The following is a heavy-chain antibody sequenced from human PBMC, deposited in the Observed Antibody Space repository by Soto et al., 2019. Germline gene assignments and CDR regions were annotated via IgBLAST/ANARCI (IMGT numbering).Heavy chain of an antibody. CDR1: GDSITNYY. V-gene: IGHV4-59*01. CDR2: IYYTGTT. Sequence: SETLSLTCTVSGDSITNYYWSWIRQPPGKGLEWIAYIYYTGTTDYNPSLKSRVTISVDTSKNQFSLRLSSVTAADTAVYYCARVPFYGGDSRSFDRWGQGTLVTVSS. J-gene: IGHJ4*02. D-gene: IGHD2-21*02. CDR3: ARVPFYGGDSRSFDR.